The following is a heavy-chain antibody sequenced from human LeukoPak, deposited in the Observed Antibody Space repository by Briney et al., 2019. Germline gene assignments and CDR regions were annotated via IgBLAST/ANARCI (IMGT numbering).Heavy chain of an antibody. CDR2: IKQDGSEK. D-gene: IGHD3-10*01. V-gene: IGHV3-7*01. J-gene: IGHJ4*02. Sequence: PGRSLRLSCAASGFTFSSYGMHWVRQAPGKGLEWVANIKQDGSEKYYMDSVKGRFTISRDTAKNSLYLQMNSLRAEDTAVYYCARAAKYYYGSETYYFFDYWGQGTLVTVSS. CDR1: GFTFSSYG. CDR3: ARAAKYYYGSETYYFFDY.